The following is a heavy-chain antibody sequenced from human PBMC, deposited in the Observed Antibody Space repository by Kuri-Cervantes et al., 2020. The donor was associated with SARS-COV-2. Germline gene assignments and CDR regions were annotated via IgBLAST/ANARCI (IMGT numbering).Heavy chain of an antibody. Sequence: LRLSCTVSGGSISSGGYYWSWIRQPPGKGLEWIGYIYHSGSTYYNPSLKSRVTISVDRSKNQFSLKLSSVTAADTAVYYCARQLRLYSMDVWGKGTTVTVSS. J-gene: IGHJ6*03. V-gene: IGHV4-30-2*01. CDR1: GGSISSGGYY. CDR3: ARQLRLYSMDV. CDR2: IYHSGST. D-gene: IGHD5-12*01.